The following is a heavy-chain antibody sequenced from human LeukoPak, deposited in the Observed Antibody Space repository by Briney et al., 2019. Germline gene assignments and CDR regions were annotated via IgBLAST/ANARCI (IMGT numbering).Heavy chain of an antibody. CDR3: ARDGYSSSFYFDY. J-gene: IGHJ4*02. CDR2: ISSSSSYI. D-gene: IGHD6-6*01. V-gene: IGHV3-21*01. Sequence: GGSLRLSCAASGFTFSKYSMNWVRQAPGKGLEWVSSISSSSSYIYYADSVKGRFTISRDNAKNTLYLQMNSLRAEDTAVYYCARDGYSSSFYFDYWGQGTLVTVSS. CDR1: GFTFSKYS.